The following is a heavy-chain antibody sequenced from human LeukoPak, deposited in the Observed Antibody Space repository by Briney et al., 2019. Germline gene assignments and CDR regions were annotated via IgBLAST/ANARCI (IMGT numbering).Heavy chain of an antibody. V-gene: IGHV3-23*01. CDR1: GFTFSRYG. D-gene: IGHD3-22*01. J-gene: IGHJ4*02. Sequence: GGSLRLSCAASGFTFSRYGMAWVRQAPGKGLEGVSAIGGSAGSTYYADSVKGRFTISRDNSKNTLYMQMNSLRADDTAVYYCAKVSSYDSSGYYYFDYWGQGTLVTVSS. CDR2: IGGSAGST. CDR3: AKVSSYDSSGYYYFDY.